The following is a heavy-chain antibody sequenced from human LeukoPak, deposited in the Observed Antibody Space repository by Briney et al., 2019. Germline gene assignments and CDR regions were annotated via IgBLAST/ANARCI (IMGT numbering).Heavy chain of an antibody. J-gene: IGHJ5*02. CDR3: ATAQAAAGTGWFDP. V-gene: IGHV5-51*01. CDR1: GYSFTSYW. D-gene: IGHD6-13*01. CDR2: IYPGDSDT. Sequence: GESLKISCKGSGYSFTSYWIGWVRQMPGKGLEWMGIIYPGDSDTRYSPSFQGQVTISADKSISTAYLQWSSLKASDTAMYYCATAQAAAGTGWFDPWAREPWSPSPQ.